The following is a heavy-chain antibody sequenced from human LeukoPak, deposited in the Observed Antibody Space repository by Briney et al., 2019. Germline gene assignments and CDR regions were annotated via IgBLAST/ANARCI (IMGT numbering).Heavy chain of an antibody. CDR2: MYYSGNT. CDR3: ARHSSNVRGWFGP. J-gene: IGHJ5*02. V-gene: IGHV4-59*08. D-gene: IGHD6-13*01. Sequence: SETPSLTCRVSGGSISSYFWSWIRQSPGEGLEWIGYMYYSGNTTDNPSLKSRVTLSVDTSKNPFSLNLRSVTAADTAVSYCARHSSNVRGWFGPWGQGTLVTVSS. CDR1: GGSISSYF.